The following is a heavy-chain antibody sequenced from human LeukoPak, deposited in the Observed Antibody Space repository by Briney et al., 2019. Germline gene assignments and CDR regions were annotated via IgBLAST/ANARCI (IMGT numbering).Heavy chain of an antibody. J-gene: IGHJ5*02. V-gene: IGHV4-31*03. CDR2: IYYSGST. CDR1: GGSISSGGYY. D-gene: IGHD3-10*01. Sequence: SETLSLTCTVSGGSISSGGYYWSWIRQHPGKDLESIGYIYYSGSTYYNPSLKSRVSISVDTSKNQFSLKLSSVTAADTAVYYCARCPLVRGVILPWFDPWGQGTLVTVSS. CDR3: ARCPLVRGVILPWFDP.